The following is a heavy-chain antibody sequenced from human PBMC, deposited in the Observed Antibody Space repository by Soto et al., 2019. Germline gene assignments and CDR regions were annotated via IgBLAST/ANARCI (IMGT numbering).Heavy chain of an antibody. CDR2: IIPIFGTA. D-gene: IGHD5-12*01. J-gene: IGHJ6*02. Sequence: GASVKVSFKASGGTFSSYAISWVRQAPGQGLEWMGGIIPIFGTANYAQKLQGRVTITADESTSTAYMELSSLRSEDTAVYYCARGTGEGGYDLDYYYGMDVWGQGTTVTVSS. V-gene: IGHV1-69*13. CDR3: ARGTGEGGYDLDYYYGMDV. CDR1: GGTFSSYA.